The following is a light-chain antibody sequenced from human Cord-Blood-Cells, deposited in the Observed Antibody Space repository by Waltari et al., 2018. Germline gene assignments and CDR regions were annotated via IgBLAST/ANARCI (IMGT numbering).Light chain of an antibody. CDR3: SSYTSSSTWV. J-gene: IGLJ3*02. CDR1: SSDVGGYNY. V-gene: IGLV2-14*01. CDR2: DVS. Sequence: QSAQTQPASVSGSPGQSITISCTGTSSDVGGYNYVSWYQPHPGKAPKLMIYDVSKRPSGVSNRFSGSKSGNTASLTISGLQAEDEADYYCSSYTSSSTWVFGGGTKLTVL.